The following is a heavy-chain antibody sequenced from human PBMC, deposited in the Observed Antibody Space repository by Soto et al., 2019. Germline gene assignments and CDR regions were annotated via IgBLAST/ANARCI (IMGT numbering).Heavy chain of an antibody. V-gene: IGHV3-33*01. J-gene: IGHJ6*02. Sequence: PGGSLRLSCAASGFTFSSYGMHWVRQAPGKGLEWVAVIWYDGSNKYYADSVKGRFTISRDNSKNTLYLQMNSLRAEDTAVYYCARDRIVGATKIYHGMDVWGQGTTVTVSS. CDR2: IWYDGSNK. CDR1: GFTFSSYG. D-gene: IGHD1-26*01. CDR3: ARDRIVGATKIYHGMDV.